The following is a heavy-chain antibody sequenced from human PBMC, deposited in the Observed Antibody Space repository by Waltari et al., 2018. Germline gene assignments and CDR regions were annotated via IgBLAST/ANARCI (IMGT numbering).Heavy chain of an antibody. J-gene: IGHJ4*02. CDR3: ARDDTSASAGSASYYFDY. D-gene: IGHD6-13*01. CDR1: GFTFSSFE. CDR2: ISGSGTII. V-gene: IGHV3-48*03. Sequence: EVQLVESGGGLVQPGGSRILSCVGSGFTFSSFESHWVRQAPGKGLEWVSYISGSGTIIHYADSVKGRFTISRDNARGSLFLQMNSLIPEDTAVYYCARDDTSASAGSASYYFDYWGQGTLVTVSS.